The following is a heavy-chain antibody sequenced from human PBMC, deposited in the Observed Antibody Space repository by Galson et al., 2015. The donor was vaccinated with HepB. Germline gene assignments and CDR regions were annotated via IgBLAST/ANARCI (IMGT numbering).Heavy chain of an antibody. CDR3: TSHDFGVPRPFDI. CDR2: IRSKANSYAT. J-gene: IGHJ3*02. CDR1: GFTFSGSA. V-gene: IGHV3-73*01. D-gene: IGHD4-17*01. Sequence: SLRLSCAASGFTFSGSALHWVRQASGKGLEWVGRIRSKANSYATAYAASVKGRFTISRDDSKNTASLQMNSLKTEDTAVYFRTSHDFGVPRPFDIWGQGTMVTVSS.